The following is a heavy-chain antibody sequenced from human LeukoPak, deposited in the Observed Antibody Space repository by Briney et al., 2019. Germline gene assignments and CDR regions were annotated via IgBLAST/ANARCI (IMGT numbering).Heavy chain of an antibody. CDR2: INHSGST. J-gene: IGHJ4*02. Sequence: SETLSLTCAVYGGSFSGYYWSWIRQPPGKGLEWIGEINHSGSTNYNPSLKSRVTISVDTSKNQFSLNLNSVTAADTAFYYCASDRIWFGESTNEYWGQGTLVTVPS. D-gene: IGHD3-10*01. V-gene: IGHV4-34*01. CDR3: ASDRIWFGESTNEY. CDR1: GGSFSGYY.